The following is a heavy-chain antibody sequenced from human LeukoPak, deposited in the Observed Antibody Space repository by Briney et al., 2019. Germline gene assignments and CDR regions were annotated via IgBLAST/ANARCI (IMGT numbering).Heavy chain of an antibody. CDR2: FDPEDGET. Sequence: ASVKVSCKVSGYTLTELSMHWVRPAPGKGLEWMGGFDPEDGETIDAQKFQGRVTMTEDTSTDTAYMELSSLRSEDTAVYYCATSRVVTQPYYYYYMDVWGKGTTVTVSS. D-gene: IGHD4-23*01. CDR3: ATSRVVTQPYYYYYMDV. CDR1: GYTLTELS. J-gene: IGHJ6*03. V-gene: IGHV1-24*01.